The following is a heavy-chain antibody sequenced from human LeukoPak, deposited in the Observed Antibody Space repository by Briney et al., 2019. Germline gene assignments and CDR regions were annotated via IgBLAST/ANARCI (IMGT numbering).Heavy chain of an antibody. CDR2: ISAHNGNT. CDR1: GYTFTGYG. CDR3: ARDWWYCSSTSCYTLFDY. J-gene: IGHJ4*02. V-gene: IGHV1-18*01. D-gene: IGHD2-2*02. Sequence: GATVKVSCKASGYTFTGYGFSWVRQVPGQGLEWMGWISAHNGNTNYAQHLQGRLTMTTDTSTSTAYMELKSLRSDDTAVYYCARDWWYCSSTSCYTLFDYWGQGTLVTVSS.